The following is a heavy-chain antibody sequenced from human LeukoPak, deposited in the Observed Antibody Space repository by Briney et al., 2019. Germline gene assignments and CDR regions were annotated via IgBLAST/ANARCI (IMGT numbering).Heavy chain of an antibody. CDR2: INWNGGST. CDR1: GFTFDDYG. V-gene: IGHV3-20*04. D-gene: IGHD3-22*01. CDR3: ARGPYYYDSSGWDY. J-gene: IGHJ4*02. Sequence: GGSLRLSCAASGFTFDDYGMSWVRQAPGKGLEWVSGINWNGGSTGYADSVKGRFTISRDNAKNSQYLQMNSLRAEDTALYYCARGPYYYDSSGWDYWGQGTLVTVSS.